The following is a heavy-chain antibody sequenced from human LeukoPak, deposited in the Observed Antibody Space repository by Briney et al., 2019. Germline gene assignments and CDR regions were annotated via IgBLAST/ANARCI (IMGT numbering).Heavy chain of an antibody. CDR2: IGTAGDT. CDR3: ARGQDGSGSYSPVDY. CDR1: GFTFSNYD. D-gene: IGHD3-10*01. V-gene: IGHV3-13*04. J-gene: IGHJ4*02. Sequence: GRSLRLSCAASGFTFSNYDMHWVRQATGKGLEWVSAIGTAGDTYYPGSVKGRFTISRENAKNSLYLQMNSLRAGDTAVYYCARGQDGSGSYSPVDYWGQGTLVTVSS.